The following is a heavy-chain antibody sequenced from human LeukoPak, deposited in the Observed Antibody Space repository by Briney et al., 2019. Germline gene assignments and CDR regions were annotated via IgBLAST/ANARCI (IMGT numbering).Heavy chain of an antibody. Sequence: GGSLRLSGAASGFTFSNYWMSWVRQAPGKGLEWVANIKQDGSETYYVDSVKGRFIISRDNAKNSQYLQMNSLRVEDTAVYYCARDRRGSINWGQGTLVTVSS. D-gene: IGHD2-2*01. V-gene: IGHV3-7*01. CDR2: IKQDGSET. CDR1: GFTFSNYW. J-gene: IGHJ4*02. CDR3: ARDRRGSIN.